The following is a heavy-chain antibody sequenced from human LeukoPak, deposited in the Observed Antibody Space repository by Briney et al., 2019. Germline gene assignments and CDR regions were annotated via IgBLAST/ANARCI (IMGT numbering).Heavy chain of an antibody. CDR3: ARGPHYYGSGSYEYSHYYYYGMDV. CDR2: INHSGST. Sequence: PSETLSLTCAVYGGSFTGYYWTWIRQPPGKGLEWIGEINHSGSTNYNPSLKSRVTISVDTSKNQFSLKMSSVTAADTAVYYCARGPHYYGSGSYEYSHYYYYGMDVWGKGTTVTVSS. D-gene: IGHD3-10*01. V-gene: IGHV4-34*01. J-gene: IGHJ6*04. CDR1: GGSFTGYY.